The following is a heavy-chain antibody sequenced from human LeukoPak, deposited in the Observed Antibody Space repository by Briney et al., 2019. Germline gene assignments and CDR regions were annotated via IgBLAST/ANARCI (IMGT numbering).Heavy chain of an antibody. J-gene: IGHJ1*01. D-gene: IGHD6-13*01. V-gene: IGHV3-30-3*01. Sequence: PGGSLRLSCGASGFTFSSYAMHGVRQAPGKGLEGVAVISYDGSNKYYADSVKGRFTISRDNSKNTLYLQMNSLRAEDTAVYYCARDLIAAAGTGGYFQHWGQGTLVTVSS. CDR3: ARDLIAAAGTGGYFQH. CDR2: ISYDGSNK. CDR1: GFTFSSYA.